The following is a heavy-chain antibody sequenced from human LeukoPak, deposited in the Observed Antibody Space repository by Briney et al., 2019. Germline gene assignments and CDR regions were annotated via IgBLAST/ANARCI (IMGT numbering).Heavy chain of an antibody. J-gene: IGHJ4*02. CDR1: GYTFIGYD. Sequence: WGSVRLSCTASGYTFIGYDMYWVRQAPGQGLEWMGWINPNSGGTNYAQKFQGRVTITRDTSISTAYMELGSLRSDDTAVYYCARSISGSDLGSYYWGQGTLVTVSS. CDR3: ARSISGSDLGSYY. CDR2: INPNSGGT. V-gene: IGHV1-2*02. D-gene: IGHD1-26*01.